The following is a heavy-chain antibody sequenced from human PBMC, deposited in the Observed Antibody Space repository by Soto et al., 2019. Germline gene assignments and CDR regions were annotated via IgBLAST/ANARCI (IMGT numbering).Heavy chain of an antibody. CDR3: AREYGYYDSSGQLDYWYFDP. V-gene: IGHV1-3*01. D-gene: IGHD3-22*01. Sequence: QVQLVQSGAEVKEPGASVKISCKTSGYSFTSYVMHWVRQAPGQSLERMGWINAGNGNTKFSQKFQDLVTMTRDTSASTVYLELSSLTSEDTAVYYCAREYGYYDSSGQLDYWYFDPWGRGTLVTVSS. J-gene: IGHJ2*01. CDR2: INAGNGNT. CDR1: GYSFTSYV.